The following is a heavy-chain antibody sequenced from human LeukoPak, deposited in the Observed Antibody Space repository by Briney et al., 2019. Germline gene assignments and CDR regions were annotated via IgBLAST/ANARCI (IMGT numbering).Heavy chain of an antibody. CDR2: ISSSSSYI. J-gene: IGHJ4*02. CDR3: AREAPYYYDSSGYYHY. Sequence: GGSLRLSCAASGFTFSSYSMNWVRQAPGKGLEWVSSISSSSSYIYYADSVKGRFTISRDNAKNSLYLQMNSLRAEDTAVYYCAREAPYYYDSSGYYHYWGQGTLVTVSS. D-gene: IGHD3-22*01. CDR1: GFTFSSYS. V-gene: IGHV3-21*01.